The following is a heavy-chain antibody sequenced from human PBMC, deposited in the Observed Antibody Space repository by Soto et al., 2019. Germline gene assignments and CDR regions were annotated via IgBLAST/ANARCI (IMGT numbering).Heavy chain of an antibody. Sequence: QVQLQQCGAGLLKPSETLSLTCAVYGGSFSGYYWSWIRQPPGSGREWMGEIKHSGSTNYHPSRKCRVTISVATYKNQFSLKLSSVTDAEPAVYYCARGLSESIPARRGGAHNWYFDLWGRGTLVTVSS. J-gene: IGHJ2*01. CDR3: ARGLSESIPARRGGAHNWYFDL. V-gene: IGHV4-34*01. CDR1: GGSFSGYY. CDR2: IKHSGST. D-gene: IGHD6-6*01.